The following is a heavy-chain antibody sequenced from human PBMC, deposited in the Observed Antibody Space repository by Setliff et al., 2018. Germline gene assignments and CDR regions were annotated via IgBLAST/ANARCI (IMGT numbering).Heavy chain of an antibody. CDR2: IYYSGST. J-gene: IGHJ1*01. CDR3: ARSGYYNGFQH. V-gene: IGHV4-30-4*08. D-gene: IGHD3-22*01. Sequence: PSETLSLTCTVSGGSISSGDYYWSWIRQHPGKGLEWIGYIYYSGSTYYNPSLKSRVTISVETSKNQFSLKLSSVTAADTAVYYCARSGYYNGFQHWGQGTLVTVSS. CDR1: GGSISSGDYY.